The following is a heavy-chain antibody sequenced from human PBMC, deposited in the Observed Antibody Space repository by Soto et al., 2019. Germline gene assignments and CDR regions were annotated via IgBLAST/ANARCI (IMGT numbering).Heavy chain of an antibody. V-gene: IGHV4-31*03. CDR2: IYYSGST. Sequence: PXETLSLTCTVSGGSISSGGYYWSWIRQHPGKGLEWIGYIYYSGSTYYNPSLKSRVTISVDTSKNQFSLKLSSVTAADTAVYYCARVWVVVVPAASNAGNWFDHWGQGTLVTVSS. CDR1: GGSISSGGYY. D-gene: IGHD2-2*01. CDR3: ARVWVVVVPAASNAGNWFDH. J-gene: IGHJ5*02.